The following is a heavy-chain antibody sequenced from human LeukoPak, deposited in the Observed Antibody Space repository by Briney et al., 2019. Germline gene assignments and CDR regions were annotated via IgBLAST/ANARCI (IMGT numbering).Heavy chain of an antibody. D-gene: IGHD3-10*01. CDR2: IESDGST. V-gene: IGHV3-74*01. Sequence: GGSLRLSCAAFGFTFSGCAMHWVRQTPGKGLMWVSRIESDGSTIYADSVKDRFTISRDNGKNTVYLQMNSLRVDDTAMYYCARAVTYFNGSVTYDWLDPWGQGTLVTVSS. CDR3: ARAVTYFNGSVTYDWLDP. J-gene: IGHJ5*02. CDR1: GFTFSGCA.